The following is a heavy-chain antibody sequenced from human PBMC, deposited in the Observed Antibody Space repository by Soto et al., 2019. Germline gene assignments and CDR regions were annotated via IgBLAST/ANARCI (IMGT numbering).Heavy chain of an antibody. CDR3: ARIRGLGEVSPYFDS. CDR2: ISYSGNT. V-gene: IGHV4-59*01. CDR1: RGSISSYY. J-gene: IGHJ4*02. D-gene: IGHD3-16*02. Sequence: QVQLQESGPGLVKPSETLSLTCTVSRGSISSYYWSWIRQPPGKGLEWIGYISYSGNTNYNASLNSRVSISVDTSTNQFSLRVTSVTAADTAVYYCARIRGLGEVSPYFDSWGQGALVNVS.